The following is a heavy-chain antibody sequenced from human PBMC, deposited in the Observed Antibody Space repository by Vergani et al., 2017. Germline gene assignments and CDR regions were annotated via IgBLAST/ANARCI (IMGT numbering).Heavy chain of an antibody. D-gene: IGHD6-13*01. CDR1: GASIRSSKYY. J-gene: IGHJ6*02. CDR2: IYYSGST. Sequence: QLQLQESGPGLVKPSATLYLTCSVSGASIRSSKYYWGWIRQPPGKGLEWIASIYYSGSTYYNPSLKSRVTISVDTSKNQFSLKLSSVTAADTAVYFCARDPLYXTTWPFLLLDMDVWGQGTTVTVSS. V-gene: IGHV4-39*02. CDR3: ARDPLYXTTWPFLLLDMDV.